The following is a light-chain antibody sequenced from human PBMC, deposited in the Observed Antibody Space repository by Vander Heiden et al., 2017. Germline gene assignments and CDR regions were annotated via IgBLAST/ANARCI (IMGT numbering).Light chain of an antibody. CDR2: GAS. V-gene: IGKV3-20*01. CDR1: QSVTSSA. CDR3: QQYAHSRT. Sequence: VLRQSPGTLSMSTGERANLSCRASQSVTSSALAWYQQKPGQAPRLLIYGASYRATGIPNRFSGSGSGTDFTLTISRLEPEDFAVYYCQQYAHSRTFGQGTKVEVK. J-gene: IGKJ1*01.